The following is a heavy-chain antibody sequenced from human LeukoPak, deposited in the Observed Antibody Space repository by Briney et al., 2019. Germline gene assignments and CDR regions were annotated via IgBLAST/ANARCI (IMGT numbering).Heavy chain of an antibody. V-gene: IGHV3-48*02. CDR2: ISGSSSTI. J-gene: IGHJ4*02. CDR3: ARESIAAAGKANIDY. CDR1: GFTFSSYA. D-gene: IGHD6-13*01. Sequence: GGSLRLSCAASGFTFSSYAMSWVRQAPGKGLEWVSAISGSSSTIYYADSVKGRFTISRDNAKNSLYLQMNSLRDEDTAVYYCARESIAAAGKANIDYWGQGTLVTVSS.